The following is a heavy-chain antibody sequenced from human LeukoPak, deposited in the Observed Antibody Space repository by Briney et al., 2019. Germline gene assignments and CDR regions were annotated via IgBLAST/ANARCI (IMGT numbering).Heavy chain of an antibody. V-gene: IGHV1-8*01. Sequence: ASVKVSCKASGYTFTSYDINWVRQATGQGLEWMRWMNPNSGNTGYAQKFQGRVTITRNTSISTAYMELSSLRSEDTAVYYCARGFDFWSGSSPYFDYWGQGTLVTVSS. CDR1: GYTFTSYD. CDR3: ARGFDFWSGSSPYFDY. CDR2: MNPNSGNT. J-gene: IGHJ4*02. D-gene: IGHD3-3*01.